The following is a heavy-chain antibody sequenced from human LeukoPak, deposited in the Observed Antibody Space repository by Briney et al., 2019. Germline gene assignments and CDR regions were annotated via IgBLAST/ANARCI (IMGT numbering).Heavy chain of an antibody. CDR3: AKEGQSSSRSTYYYYYYGMDV. CDR1: GFTFSSYG. D-gene: IGHD6-13*01. CDR2: ISYDGSNK. J-gene: IGHJ6*02. V-gene: IGHV3-30*18. Sequence: GGSLRLSCAASGFTFSSYGMHWVRQAPGKGLEWVAVISYDGSNKYYADSVKGRFTISRDNSKNTLYLQMNSLRAEDTAVYYCAKEGQSSSRSTYYYYYYGMDVWGQGTTVTVSS.